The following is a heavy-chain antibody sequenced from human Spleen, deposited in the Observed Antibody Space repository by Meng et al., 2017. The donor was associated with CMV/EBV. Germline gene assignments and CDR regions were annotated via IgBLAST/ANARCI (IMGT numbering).Heavy chain of an antibody. V-gene: IGHV3-7*01. D-gene: IGHD3-16*01. CDR1: GFIFKSYW. CDR2: IKEDGSEK. J-gene: IGHJ4*02. CDR3: ARDWGVMITFGGVMGY. Sequence: GGSLRLSCTASGFIFKSYWMSWVRQAPGKGLEWVAHIKEDGSEKYYADSVKGRFTISRDNSKNTLYLQMNSLRAEDTAVYYCARDWGVMITFGGVMGYWGQGTLVTVSS.